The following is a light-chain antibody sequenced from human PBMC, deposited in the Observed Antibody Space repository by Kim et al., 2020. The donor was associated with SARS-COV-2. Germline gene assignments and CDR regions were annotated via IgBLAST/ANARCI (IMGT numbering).Light chain of an antibody. CDR3: GADHGSGSKFVYV. V-gene: IGLV9-49*01. CDR2: VGPGGMVG. CDR1: SGYSNFK. J-gene: IGLJ1*01. Sequence: QLVLTQPPSASASLGASVTLTCTLSSGYSNFKVDWYQQRPGKGPRFVMRVGPGGMVGSKGDGIPDRFSVLGSGLNRYLTIKNIQEGDESDYHCGADHGSGSKFVYVFGTGTKVTVL.